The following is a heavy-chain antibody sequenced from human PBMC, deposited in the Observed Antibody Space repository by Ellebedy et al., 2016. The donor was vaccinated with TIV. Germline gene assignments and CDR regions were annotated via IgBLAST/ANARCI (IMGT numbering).Heavy chain of an antibody. J-gene: IGHJ4*02. CDR3: ARDSRGLPWSPHSGFYFDY. CDR2: ISSSGETM. Sequence: GESLKISCAASGFTFSSYSMNWVRQAPGKGLEWVSYISSSGETMHYADSVKGRFTISRDNAKNSLYLQMNSLRAEDTAVYYCARDSRGLPWSPHSGFYFDYWGQGTLVTVSS. D-gene: IGHD4-23*01. CDR1: GFTFSSYS. V-gene: IGHV3-48*01.